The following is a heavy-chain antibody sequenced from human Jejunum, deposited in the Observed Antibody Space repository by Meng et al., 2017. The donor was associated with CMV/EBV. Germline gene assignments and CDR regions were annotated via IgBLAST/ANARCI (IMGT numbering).Heavy chain of an antibody. D-gene: IGHD3-22*01. CDR1: LTFSRYS. V-gene: IGHV3-21*01. J-gene: IGHJ4*02. CDR3: ARDLGPQIVVVSSPGY. Sequence: LTFSRYSMNWVRQAPGKGLEWVSSITSSSSYIYYADSVKGRFTISRDNAKNSLYLQMNSLRAEDTAVYYCARDLGPQIVVVSSPGYWGQGTLVTVSS. CDR2: ITSSSSYI.